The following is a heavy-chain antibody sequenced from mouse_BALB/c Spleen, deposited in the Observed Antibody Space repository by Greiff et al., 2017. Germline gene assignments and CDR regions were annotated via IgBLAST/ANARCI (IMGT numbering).Heavy chain of an antibody. CDR3: ARQGNYDGSSSCAY. CDR1: GFTFSSYT. J-gene: IGHJ3*01. V-gene: IGHV5-12-2*01. CDR2: ISNGGGST. Sequence: EVMLVESGGGLVQPGGSLKLSCAASGFTFSSYTMSWVRPTPEKRLEWVAYISNGGGSTYYPDTVKGRFTISRDNAKNTLYLQMSSLKSEDTAMYYCARQGNYDGSSSCAYWGQGTMGTVSA. D-gene: IGHD1-1*01.